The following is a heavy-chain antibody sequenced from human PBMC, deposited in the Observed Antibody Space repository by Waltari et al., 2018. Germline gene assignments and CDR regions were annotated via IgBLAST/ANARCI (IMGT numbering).Heavy chain of an antibody. CDR1: GFTFSSYG. D-gene: IGHD2-15*01. CDR3: AKEGLGCSGGSCYSVPYYFDY. CDR2: IWYDGSNK. V-gene: IGHV3-33*06. J-gene: IGHJ4*02. Sequence: QVQLVESGGGVVQPGRSLRLSCAESGFTFSSYGMHWVRQAPGKGLAWVAVIWYDGSNKYYADSVKGRFTISRDNSKNTLYLQMNSLRAEDTAVYYCAKEGLGCSGGSCYSVPYYFDYWGQGTLVTVSS.